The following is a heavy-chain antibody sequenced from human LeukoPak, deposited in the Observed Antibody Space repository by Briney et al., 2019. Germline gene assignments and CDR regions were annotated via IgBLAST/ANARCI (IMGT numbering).Heavy chain of an antibody. V-gene: IGHV4-59*01. D-gene: IGHD3-10*01. J-gene: IGHJ4*02. CDR2: IYHSGGT. Sequence: SETLSLTCTVSGGSINDASWNWIRQPPGQGLEWSGYIYHSGGTNYNPSLKSRVSISLDTSKNQFSLKWSPVTAADTAVYYCARVGTYYRSLDSWGQGTLVTVSS. CDR3: ARVGTYYRSLDS. CDR1: GGSINDAS.